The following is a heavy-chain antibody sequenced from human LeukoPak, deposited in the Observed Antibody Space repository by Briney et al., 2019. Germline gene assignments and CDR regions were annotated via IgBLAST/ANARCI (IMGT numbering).Heavy chain of an antibody. CDR3: VAADRYSGYENYY. V-gene: IGHV3-11*01. J-gene: IGHJ4*02. Sequence: AGGSLRLSCAASGFTFSDYYMSWIRQAPGKGLEWVSYISSSGSTIYYADSVKGRFTISRDNAKNSLYLQMNSLRAEDTAVYYCVAADRYSGYENYYWGQGTLVTVSS. D-gene: IGHD5-12*01. CDR1: GFTFSDYY. CDR2: ISSSGSTI.